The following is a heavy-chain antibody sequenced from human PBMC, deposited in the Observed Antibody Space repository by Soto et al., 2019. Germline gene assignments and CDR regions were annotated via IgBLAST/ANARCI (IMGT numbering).Heavy chain of an antibody. V-gene: IGHV3-30*18. CDR2: ISYDGSNK. D-gene: IGHD3-22*01. CDR1: GFTFNSYG. Sequence: QVQLVESGGGVVQPGRSLRLSCAASGFTFNSYGMHWVRQAPGKGLEWVAIISYDGSNKYYADAVTGRFTISRDNSKNTLYLQMNSLRDEDTAVYYCAKDLMGDRSGSHYGGDHWGQGTLVAVSS. CDR3: AKDLMGDRSGSHYGGDH. J-gene: IGHJ4*02.